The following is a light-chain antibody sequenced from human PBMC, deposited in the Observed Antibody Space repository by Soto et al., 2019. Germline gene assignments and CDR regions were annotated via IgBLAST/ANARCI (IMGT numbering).Light chain of an antibody. V-gene: IGKV3-11*01. CDR3: QQRSNWPT. CDR1: QSVSSY. J-gene: IGKJ4*01. Sequence: EIVLTQSPATLSLSPGERATLSCRASQSVSSYLAWYQQKPVQAPRLLIYDASNRATGIPARFSGSGSGTDCPLAISSREPEDFAVYYCQQRSNWPTFGGGTKVEIK. CDR2: DAS.